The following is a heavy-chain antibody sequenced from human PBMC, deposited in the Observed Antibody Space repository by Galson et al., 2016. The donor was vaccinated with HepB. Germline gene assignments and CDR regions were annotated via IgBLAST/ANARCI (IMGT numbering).Heavy chain of an antibody. CDR1: GGTFSSFA. Sequence: SVKVSCKASGGTFSSFAINWVRQAPAQGLEWMGGIIPMFGTPNYAQKFRGRVTVTADESTSTAYMELSSLRSQDTAVYYCASHTRGQYDSGRYEFNYWGQGTLVTVSS. D-gene: IGHD3-10*01. CDR2: IIPMFGTP. V-gene: IGHV1-69*01. CDR3: ASHTRGQYDSGRYEFNY. J-gene: IGHJ4*02.